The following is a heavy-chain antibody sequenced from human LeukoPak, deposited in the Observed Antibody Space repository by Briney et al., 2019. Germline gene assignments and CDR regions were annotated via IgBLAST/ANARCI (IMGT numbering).Heavy chain of an antibody. CDR2: ISDTGADT. D-gene: IGHD3-10*01. Sequence: GGSLRLSCAAYGFTFSSYAMTWVRQAPGKGLECVSSISDTGADTYYAESVKGRFTISRDNSKNRLYLQVTSLRAEDTAVYYCAKLGSYGSGSYPNWFDPWGQGTLVTVSS. CDR3: AKLGSYGSGSYPNWFDP. CDR1: GFTFSSYA. V-gene: IGHV3-23*01. J-gene: IGHJ5*02.